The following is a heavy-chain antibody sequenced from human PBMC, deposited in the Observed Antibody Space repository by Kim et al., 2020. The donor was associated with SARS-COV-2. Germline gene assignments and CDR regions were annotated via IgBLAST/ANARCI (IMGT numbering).Heavy chain of an antibody. V-gene: IGHV3-23*01. D-gene: IGHD2-15*01. Sequence: GGSLRLSCGASGFTFINYVMSWVRQAPGKGLEWVSSINDIGSRTYYADSVKGRFTISRDNSQNTLFLQMNSLRDEDTATYHCARAARVGLVGQFDPWGQGTLVTVSS. CDR2: INDIGSRT. CDR1: GFTFINYV. CDR3: ARAARVGLVGQFDP. J-gene: IGHJ5*02.